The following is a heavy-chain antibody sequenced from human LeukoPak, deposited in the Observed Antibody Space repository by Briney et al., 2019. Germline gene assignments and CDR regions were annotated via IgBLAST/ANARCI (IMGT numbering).Heavy chain of an antibody. CDR1: GYTLTELS. CDR3: ARVKDIVVVPAASYYYYYGMDV. D-gene: IGHD2-2*01. Sequence: SVKVSCKVSGYTLTELSMHWVRQAPGKGLEWMGGIIPIFGTANYAQKFQGRVTITADESTSTAYMELSSLRSEDTAVYYCARVKDIVVVPAASYYYYYGMDVWGQGTTVTVSS. CDR2: IIPIFGTA. V-gene: IGHV1-69*13. J-gene: IGHJ6*02.